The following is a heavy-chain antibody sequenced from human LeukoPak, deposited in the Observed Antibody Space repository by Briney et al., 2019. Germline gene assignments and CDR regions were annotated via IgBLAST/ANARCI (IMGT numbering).Heavy chain of an antibody. CDR3: ARIGYSTSWANFDS. J-gene: IGHJ4*02. CDR1: GFTFSSYS. CDR2: IRTDGGEK. V-gene: IGHV3-21*01. D-gene: IGHD6-13*01. Sequence: GGSLRLSCAASGFTFSSYSMNWVRQAPGKGLEWVASIRTDGGEKYHADSVQGRFSISRDNSKNTLYLQMDSLRAEDTALYYCARIGYSTSWANFDSWGQGSLVTVSS.